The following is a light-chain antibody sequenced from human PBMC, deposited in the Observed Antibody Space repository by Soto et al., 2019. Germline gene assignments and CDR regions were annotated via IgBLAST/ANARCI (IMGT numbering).Light chain of an antibody. V-gene: IGLV2-23*02. CDR2: EVS. CDR1: SSDVGSYNL. Sequence: QSVLTQPASVSGSPGQSITISCTGTSSDVGSYNLVSWYQQHPGKAPKLLIYEVSKRPSGVSNRFSGSKSGKTASLTISGLQAEYEADYYCCSYAGSSTYVFGTGTQLTVL. CDR3: CSYAGSSTYV. J-gene: IGLJ1*01.